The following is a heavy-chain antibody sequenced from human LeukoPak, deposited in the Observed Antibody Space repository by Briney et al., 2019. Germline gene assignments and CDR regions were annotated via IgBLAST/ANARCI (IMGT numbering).Heavy chain of an antibody. CDR1: GGTFSSYA. D-gene: IGHD1-7*01. Sequence: SVKVSCKASGGTFSSYAISWVRQAPGQGLEWMGGIIPIFGTANYAQKFQGGVTITTDESTSTAYMELSSLRSKDTAVYYCARGLLELGPTAGTVFDYWGQGTLVTVSS. V-gene: IGHV1-69*05. J-gene: IGHJ4*02. CDR3: ARGLLELGPTAGTVFDY. CDR2: IIPIFGTA.